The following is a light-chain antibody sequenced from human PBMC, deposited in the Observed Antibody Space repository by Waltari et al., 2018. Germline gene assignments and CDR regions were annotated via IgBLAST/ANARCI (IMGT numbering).Light chain of an antibody. CDR3: CSYAGGSTFVV. CDR1: SSDVGYYNL. J-gene: IGLJ2*01. Sequence: QSALTQPASLSGSPGQSITISCTGTSSDVGYYNLVSCYQQHPGKAPKLMIYEVNKRPSGVSNRFPASKCDNTASLTISGLQAENEANYHCCSYAGGSTFVVFGGGTKLTVL. CDR2: EVN. V-gene: IGLV2-23*02.